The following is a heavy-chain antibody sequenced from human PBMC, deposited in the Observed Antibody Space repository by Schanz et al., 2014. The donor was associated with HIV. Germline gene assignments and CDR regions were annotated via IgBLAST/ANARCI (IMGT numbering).Heavy chain of an antibody. V-gene: IGHV1-46*01. CDR2: INPGEGTT. CDR1: GDNFSSYA. D-gene: IGHD1-26*01. Sequence: QVQLVQSGAEVTEPGSSVKVSCKASGDNFSSYAIYGISWVRQAPGQGLEWMGVINPGEGTTKYAQKFQGRVTMTRDTATSTAYMELRSLRSDDTAVYYCARDRPVIVGATRADGGTDFDYWGQGILVTVSS. CDR3: ARDRPVIVGATRADGGTDFDY. J-gene: IGHJ4*02.